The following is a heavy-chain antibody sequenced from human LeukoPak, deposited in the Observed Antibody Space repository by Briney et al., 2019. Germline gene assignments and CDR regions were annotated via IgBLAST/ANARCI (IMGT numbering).Heavy chain of an antibody. CDR3: ARGGYSYGYVGGFDP. Sequence: SVKVSCKASGGTFSSYAISWVRQAPGQGLEWMGRIIPIFGTANYEQKFQGRVTITTDESTSTAYMELSSLRSEDTAVYYCARGGYSYGYVGGFDPWGQGTLVTVSS. V-gene: IGHV1-69*05. J-gene: IGHJ5*02. CDR2: IIPIFGTA. D-gene: IGHD5-18*01. CDR1: GGTFSSYA.